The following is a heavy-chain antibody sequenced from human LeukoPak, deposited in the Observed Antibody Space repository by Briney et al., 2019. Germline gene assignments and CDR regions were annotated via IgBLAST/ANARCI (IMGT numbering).Heavy chain of an antibody. J-gene: IGHJ4*02. Sequence: SQTLSLTCTVSGGSISSGDYYWSWIRQPPGKGLEWIGYIYYSGSTYYNPSLKSRVTISVDTSKNQFSLKLSSVTAADTAVYYCARSSVNYDFWSGTPNFDYWGQGTLVTVSS. D-gene: IGHD3-3*01. V-gene: IGHV4-30-4*08. CDR1: GGSISSGDYY. CDR3: ARSSVNYDFWSGTPNFDY. CDR2: IYYSGST.